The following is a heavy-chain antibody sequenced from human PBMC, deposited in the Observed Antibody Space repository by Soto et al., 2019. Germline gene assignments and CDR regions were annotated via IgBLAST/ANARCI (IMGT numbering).Heavy chain of an antibody. J-gene: IGHJ5*02. Sequence: ASVKVSCKASGYTFTGYFMHWVRQAPGQGLEWMGWINPYSGGADYAQSFQGRVTMTRDTSISTVYMELSRLRFDDTAVYYCARVIRGAYYNSPLDTWGQGAVVTVSS. CDR1: GYTFTGYF. V-gene: IGHV1-2*02. CDR2: INPYSGGA. CDR3: ARVIRGAYYNSPLDT. D-gene: IGHD3-10*01.